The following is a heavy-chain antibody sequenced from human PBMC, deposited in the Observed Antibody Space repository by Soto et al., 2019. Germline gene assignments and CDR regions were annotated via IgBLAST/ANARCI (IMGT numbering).Heavy chain of an antibody. V-gene: IGHV3-74*03. CDR2: INSDGKST. D-gene: IGHD2-15*01. CDR3: ARGPESPYCSGANCYWLY. J-gene: IGHJ4*02. CDR1: GFTFSNYW. Sequence: EVHLVESGGGLVQPGGSLRLSCAVSGFTFSNYWMHWVRQAPGKGLVWVSRINSDGKSTTYADSVKGRFTVSRDNAKNTLYLQMDSLRAEDTAVYYCARGPESPYCSGANCYWLYWGQGTLVTVSS.